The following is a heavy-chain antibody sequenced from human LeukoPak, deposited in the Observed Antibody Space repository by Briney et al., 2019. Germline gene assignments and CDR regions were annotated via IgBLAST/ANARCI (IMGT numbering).Heavy chain of an antibody. CDR2: IYYSGST. D-gene: IGHD6-13*01. CDR1: GGSISSSSYY. Sequence: SGTLSLTCTVSGGSISSSSYYWGWIRQPPGKGLEWIGSIYYSGSTYYNPSLKSRVTISVDTSKNQFSLKLSSVTAADTAVYYCAKHNPYSSSWPFFDYWGQGTLVTISS. CDR3: AKHNPYSSSWPFFDY. J-gene: IGHJ4*02. V-gene: IGHV4-39*01.